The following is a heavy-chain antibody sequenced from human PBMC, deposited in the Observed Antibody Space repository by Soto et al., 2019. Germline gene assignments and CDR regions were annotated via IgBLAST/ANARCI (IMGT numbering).Heavy chain of an antibody. V-gene: IGHV4-59*01. D-gene: IGHD6-6*01. J-gene: IGHJ6*02. CDR2: IYYSGST. Sequence: SETLSLTCTVSGGSISSYYWSWIRQPPGKGLEWIGYIYYSGSTNYNPSLKSRVTISVDTSKNQFSLKLSSVTAADTAVYYCARVPIAARPEDYYYYYGMDVWGQGTTVTVSS. CDR1: GGSISSYY. CDR3: ARVPIAARPEDYYYYYGMDV.